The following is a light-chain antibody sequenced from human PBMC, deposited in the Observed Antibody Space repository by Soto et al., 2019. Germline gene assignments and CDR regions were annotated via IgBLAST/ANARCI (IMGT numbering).Light chain of an antibody. CDR3: QQRSNWPPSIT. V-gene: IGKV3-11*01. Sequence: EIVLTQSPAILSLSPGERATLTCRASQSVSNFLAWYQHKPGQAPRLLIYDASIRAAGVPARFSGSGSGTDFTLTISSLEPEDFAVYYCQQRSNWPPSITFGQGTRLE. J-gene: IGKJ5*01. CDR1: QSVSNF. CDR2: DAS.